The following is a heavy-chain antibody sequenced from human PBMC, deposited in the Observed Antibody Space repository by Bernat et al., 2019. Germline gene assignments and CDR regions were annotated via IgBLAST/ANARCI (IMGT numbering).Heavy chain of an antibody. CDR1: GFTFSSYW. D-gene: IGHD6-6*01. CDR3: AREYSSSSGRTFDI. J-gene: IGHJ3*02. CDR2: INSDGSST. V-gene: IGHV3-74*01. Sequence: EVQLVESGGGLVQPGGSLRLSCAASGFTFSSYWMHWVRQAPGKGLVWVSRINSDGSSTSYADSVKGRFTISRDNAKNTLYLQMNSLGVEDTAIYYCAREYSSSSGRTFDIWGQGTMVTVSS.